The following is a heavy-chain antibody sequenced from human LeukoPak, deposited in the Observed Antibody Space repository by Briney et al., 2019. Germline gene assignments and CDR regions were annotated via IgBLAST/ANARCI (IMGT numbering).Heavy chain of an antibody. CDR2: IHYTGST. CDR3: ARGGYYGSGNDFRFDP. J-gene: IGHJ5*02. Sequence: SETLSLTCTVSGGSINSYYWSWIRQPPGKGLECIGYIHYTGSTNYNTSLKSRVTISVDTSKSQFSLKLSSVTAADTAIYYCARGGYYGSGNDFRFDPWGQGTLVTVSS. V-gene: IGHV4-59*01. CDR1: GGSINSYY. D-gene: IGHD3-10*01.